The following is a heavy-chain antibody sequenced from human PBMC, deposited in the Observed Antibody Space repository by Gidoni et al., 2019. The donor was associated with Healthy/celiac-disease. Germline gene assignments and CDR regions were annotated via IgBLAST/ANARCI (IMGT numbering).Heavy chain of an antibody. D-gene: IGHD1-26*01. V-gene: IGHV1-69*01. CDR2: IIPIFGTA. Sequence: QVQLVQSGAEVKKPGSSVKVSCKASGGTFSSYAISWVRQAPGQGLEWMGGIIPIFGTANYAQKFQGRVTITADESTSTAYMELSSLRSEDTAVYYCARDFSHSGSYSYYYGMDVWGQGTTVTVSS. CDR1: GGTFSSYA. CDR3: ARDFSHSGSYSYYYGMDV. J-gene: IGHJ6*02.